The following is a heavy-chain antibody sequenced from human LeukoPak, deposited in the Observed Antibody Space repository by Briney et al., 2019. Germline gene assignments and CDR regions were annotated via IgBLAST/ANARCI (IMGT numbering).Heavy chain of an antibody. Sequence: GESLKISCRGSGYSFSTYWVGCVRQMPGKGLEWMGIMYPGDSDTRCSPSFQGQFTISADKSISTAYLQWSSLKASDTAMYYCARRDGYNMGAFDIWGQGTMVTVSS. CDR1: GYSFSTYW. D-gene: IGHD5-24*01. CDR2: MYPGDSDT. V-gene: IGHV5-51*01. CDR3: ARRDGYNMGAFDI. J-gene: IGHJ3*02.